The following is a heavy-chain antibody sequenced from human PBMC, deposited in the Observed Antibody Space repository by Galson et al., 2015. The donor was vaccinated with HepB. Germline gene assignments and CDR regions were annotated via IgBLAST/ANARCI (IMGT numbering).Heavy chain of an antibody. D-gene: IGHD3-10*01. CDR2: INHSGST. Sequence: CTVSGGSISSGGYYWSWIRQPPGKGLEWIGEINHSGSTIYNPSLKSRVTISVDTSKNQFSLKLSSVTAADTAVYYCARVKYYYGSGGSYGLDVWGQGTTVTVSS. V-gene: IGHV4-61*08. CDR1: GGSISSGGYY. J-gene: IGHJ6*02. CDR3: ARVKYYYGSGGSYGLDV.